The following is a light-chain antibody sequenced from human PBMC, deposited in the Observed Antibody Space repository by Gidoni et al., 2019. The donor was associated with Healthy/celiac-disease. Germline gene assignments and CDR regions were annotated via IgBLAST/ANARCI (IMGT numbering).Light chain of an antibody. Sequence: IQMTQSPSSLSASVGDRVTITCRASQSISSYLNWYQQKTGKAPKLLIYAASSLQSGVPPRFIGSGSWTDFTLTISSLQPADFSTYYYQQSYSTPPLTFGQGTKVEIK. CDR1: QSISSY. J-gene: IGKJ1*01. CDR2: AAS. V-gene: IGKV1-39*01. CDR3: QQSYSTPPLT.